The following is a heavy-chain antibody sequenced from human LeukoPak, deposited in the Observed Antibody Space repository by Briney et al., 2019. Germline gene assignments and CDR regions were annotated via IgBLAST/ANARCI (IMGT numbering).Heavy chain of an antibody. CDR2: ISGSGGST. J-gene: IGHJ3*02. CDR3: AKDVLLWFGEFRFDAFDI. V-gene: IGHV3-23*01. D-gene: IGHD3-10*01. CDR1: GFTFSSYS. Sequence: GGSLRLSCAASGFTFSSYSMNWVRQAPGKGLEWVSAISGSGGSTYYADSVKGRFTIFRDNSKNTLYLQMNSLRAEDTAVYYCAKDVLLWFGEFRFDAFDIWGQGTMVTVSS.